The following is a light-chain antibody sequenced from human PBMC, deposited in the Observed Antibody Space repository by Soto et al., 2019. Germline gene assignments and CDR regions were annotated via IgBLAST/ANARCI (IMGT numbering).Light chain of an antibody. Sequence: EIVMTQFPATLSVSPGERATLSCRASQSVSSNLAWHQQKPGQAPRLLIYGASTRATGIPARFSGSGSGTEFTLTISSLQSEDFAVYYCQQYKNWPRTFGQGTKVEIK. CDR2: GAS. V-gene: IGKV3-15*01. CDR3: QQYKNWPRT. CDR1: QSVSSN. J-gene: IGKJ1*01.